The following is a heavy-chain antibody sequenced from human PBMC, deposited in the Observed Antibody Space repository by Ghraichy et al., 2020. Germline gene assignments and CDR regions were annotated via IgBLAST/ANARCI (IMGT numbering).Heavy chain of an antibody. V-gene: IGHV4-59*01. CDR2: IYYSGST. CDR1: GGSISSYY. CDR3: ARNRGSSGSLSTYFDY. D-gene: IGHD1-26*01. J-gene: IGHJ4*02. Sequence: SETLSLTCTVSGGSISSYYWSWIRQPPGKGLEWIVYIYYSGSTNYNPSLKSRVTISVDTSKNQFSLKLSSVTAADTAVYYCARNRGSSGSLSTYFDYWGQGTLVTVSS.